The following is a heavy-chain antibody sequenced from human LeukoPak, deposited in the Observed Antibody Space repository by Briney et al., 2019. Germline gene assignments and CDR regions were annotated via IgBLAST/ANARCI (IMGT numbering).Heavy chain of an antibody. CDR2: ISYDGSNK. V-gene: IGHV3-30-3*01. Sequence: TGGSLRLSCAASGFTFSSYAMHWVRQAPGKGLEWVAVISYDGSNKYYADSVKGRFTISRDNSKNTLYLQMNSLRAEDTAVYYCARDPGYSYGPRLDYWGQGTLVTVSS. CDR3: ARDPGYSYGPRLDY. D-gene: IGHD5-18*01. CDR1: GFTFSSYA. J-gene: IGHJ4*02.